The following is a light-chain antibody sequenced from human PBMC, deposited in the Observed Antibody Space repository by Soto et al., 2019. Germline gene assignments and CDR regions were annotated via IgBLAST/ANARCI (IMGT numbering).Light chain of an antibody. CDR3: QQRSNWPPIT. CDR2: DAS. CDR1: QSVSFY. J-gene: IGKJ5*01. V-gene: IGKV3-11*01. Sequence: EIVLTQSPGSLSLSPGERATLSCRASQSVSFYLAWYQQKPGQAPRLLISDASSRATDVPDRFSGSGSGTDFTLTISSLEPEDAALYYCQQRSNWPPITFGQGTRLEIK.